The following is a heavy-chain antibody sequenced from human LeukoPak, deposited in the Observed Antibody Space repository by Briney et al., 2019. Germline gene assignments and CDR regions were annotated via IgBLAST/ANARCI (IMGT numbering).Heavy chain of an antibody. J-gene: IGHJ4*02. Sequence: GASVKVSCKASGYTFTSYGISWVRQAPGQGLEWMGWISAYNGNTNYAQKLQGGVTMTTDTSTSTAYMELRSLRSDDTAVYYCARDQPQLRYFDWLLSPYDYWGQGTLVTVSS. CDR3: ARDQPQLRYFDWLLSPYDY. CDR2: ISAYNGNT. D-gene: IGHD3-9*01. CDR1: GYTFTSYG. V-gene: IGHV1-18*04.